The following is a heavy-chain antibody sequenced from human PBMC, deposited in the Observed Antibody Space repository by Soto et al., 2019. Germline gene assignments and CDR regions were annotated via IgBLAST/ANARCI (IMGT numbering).Heavy chain of an antibody. CDR3: ARDFIAAAGYNWFDP. V-gene: IGHV3-7*01. D-gene: IGHD6-13*01. Sequence: GGSLRLSCAASGFTFSSYWMSWVRQAPGKGLEWVANIKQDGSEKYYVDSVKGRFTISRENAKNSLYLQMNRLRAEDTAVYYCARDFIAAAGYNWFDPWGQGTLVTVSS. J-gene: IGHJ5*02. CDR1: GFTFSSYW. CDR2: IKQDGSEK.